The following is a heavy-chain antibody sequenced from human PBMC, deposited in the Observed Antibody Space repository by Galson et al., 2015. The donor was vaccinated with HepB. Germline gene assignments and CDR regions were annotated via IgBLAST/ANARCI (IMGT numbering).Heavy chain of an antibody. D-gene: IGHD4-17*01. CDR2: ISYDGSNK. Sequence: SLRLSCAASGFTFSSYAMHWVRQAPGKGLEWVAVISYDGSNKYYADSVKGRFTISRDNSKNTLYLQMNSLRAEDTAVYYCARGSGFYGDYGPDAFDIWGQGTMVTVSS. CDR1: GFTFSSYA. V-gene: IGHV3-30*04. CDR3: ARGSGFYGDYGPDAFDI. J-gene: IGHJ3*02.